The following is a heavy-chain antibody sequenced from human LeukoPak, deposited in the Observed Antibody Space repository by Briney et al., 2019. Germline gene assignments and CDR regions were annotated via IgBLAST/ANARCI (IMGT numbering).Heavy chain of an antibody. J-gene: IGHJ4*02. D-gene: IGHD2-2*02. V-gene: IGHV3-64D*09. CDR1: GFTFSNYG. CDR3: VRDQSGSYTFDY. Sequence: SGGSLRLSCSASGFTFSNYGIHWVRQAPGKGLEYVSAISKNGGSTYYADSVKGRFTISRDNSKNTLYLQMSSLRAEDTAVYYCVRDQSGSYTFDYWGQGTLVTVSS. CDR2: ISKNGGST.